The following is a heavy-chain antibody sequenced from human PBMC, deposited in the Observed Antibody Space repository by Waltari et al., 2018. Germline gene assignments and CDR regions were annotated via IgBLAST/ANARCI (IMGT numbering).Heavy chain of an antibody. CDR1: GDSIGSGYYY. CDR2: IYFAGST. Sequence: QLQLRESGPGLLKPSETLSLTCSVAGDSIGSGYYYGGWIGQAPGKGLEWIGIIYFAGSTYYNPSLKSRLTISVDTSKNQFSLRLSSVTAADTAVYYCAREVGGSSWSTTPRGDAFDIWGQGTMVTVSS. V-gene: IGHV4-39*07. CDR3: AREVGGSSWSTTPRGDAFDI. D-gene: IGHD6-13*01. J-gene: IGHJ3*02.